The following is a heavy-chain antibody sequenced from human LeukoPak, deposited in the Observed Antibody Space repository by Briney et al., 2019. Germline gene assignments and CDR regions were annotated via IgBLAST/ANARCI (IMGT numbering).Heavy chain of an antibody. V-gene: IGHV1-18*04. CDR1: GYTFTSYY. Sequence: GASVKVSCKASGYTFTSYYMHWVRQAPGQGLEWMGWISAYNGNTNYAQKLQGRVTMTTDTSTSTAYMELRSLRSDDTAVYYCARVGDSYGYYYYYMDVWGKGTTVTVSS. J-gene: IGHJ6*03. D-gene: IGHD5-18*01. CDR2: ISAYNGNT. CDR3: ARVGDSYGYYYYYMDV.